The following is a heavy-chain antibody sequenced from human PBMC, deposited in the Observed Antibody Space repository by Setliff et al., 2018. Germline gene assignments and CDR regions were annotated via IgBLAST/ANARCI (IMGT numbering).Heavy chain of an antibody. CDR2: IYHGGTT. Sequence: TSETLSLTCDVSGYSISSGYYWGWVRQPPGKGLEWIGSIYHGGTTYYNPSLKSRVTILVDTSENQIFLKLSSVTAADTAVYYCARGRYYGSGSHLFDPWGQGTLVTVSS. CDR3: ARGRYYGSGSHLFDP. D-gene: IGHD3-10*01. V-gene: IGHV4-38-2*01. J-gene: IGHJ5*02. CDR1: GYSISSGYY.